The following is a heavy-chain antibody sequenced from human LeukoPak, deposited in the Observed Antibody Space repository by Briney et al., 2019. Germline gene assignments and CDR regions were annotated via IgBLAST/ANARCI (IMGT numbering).Heavy chain of an antibody. V-gene: IGHV4-34*01. CDR1: GGSFSGYH. D-gene: IGHD6-19*01. CDR2: MDHSGNT. CDR3: ARGQWLDND. Sequence: PSETLSLTCAVYGGSFSGYHWSWIRQPPGKGLEWIGEMDHSGNTNYNPSLKTRVTISGDASKNQISLELNSVTAADTAVYYCARGQWLDNDWGQGTLVIVSS. J-gene: IGHJ4*01.